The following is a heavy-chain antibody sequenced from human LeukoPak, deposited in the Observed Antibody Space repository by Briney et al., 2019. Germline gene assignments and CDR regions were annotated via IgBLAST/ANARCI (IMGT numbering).Heavy chain of an antibody. J-gene: IGHJ3*01. CDR1: GFTFSSYE. Sequence: GGSLRLSCAASGFTFSSYEMNWARQAPGKGLEWVSYIAGSSSTIYYADSVRGRFTISRDNAKNSLYLQMNSLRAEDTAVYFCTRDRQIDAFDVWGQGTMVTVSS. V-gene: IGHV3-48*03. CDR2: IAGSSSTI. CDR3: TRDRQIDAFDV.